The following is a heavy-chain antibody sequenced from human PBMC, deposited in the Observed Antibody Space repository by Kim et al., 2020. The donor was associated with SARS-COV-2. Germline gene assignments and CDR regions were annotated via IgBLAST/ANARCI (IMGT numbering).Heavy chain of an antibody. V-gene: IGHV4-59*12. J-gene: IGHJ6*01. CDR1: GGSLSSYY. CDR3: TIARAIIAANGRLYYVKGV. Sequence: SETLSLTCTFSGGSLSSYYWRWTQQPPGKGLEWTGHIYYSGSTNYNLYLQSRATNSVDSSNNQYSLKLKSVTAADTAVSFSTIARAIIAANGRLYYVKGV. CDR2: IYYSGST. D-gene: IGHD2-15*01.